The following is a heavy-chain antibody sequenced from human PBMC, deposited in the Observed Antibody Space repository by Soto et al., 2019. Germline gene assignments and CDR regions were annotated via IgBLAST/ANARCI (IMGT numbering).Heavy chain of an antibody. CDR3: ARGWFGPDV. J-gene: IGHJ6*04. V-gene: IGHV3-74*01. Sequence: EVQLVESGGGLVQPGGSLRLSCAASGFTLSGRSMHWVRQAPGKGLVWVSGIDNAGTDSTYADSVKGRFTSSRDNAKSMLYLQRNSLRVEDTAVYYCARGWFGPDVWGKGTTVTVSS. CDR1: GFTLSGRS. D-gene: IGHD3-10*01. CDR2: IDNAGTDS.